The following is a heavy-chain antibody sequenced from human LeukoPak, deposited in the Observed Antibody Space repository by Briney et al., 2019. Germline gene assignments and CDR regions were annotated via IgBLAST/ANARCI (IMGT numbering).Heavy chain of an antibody. CDR2: ISYDGSNK. D-gene: IGHD5-12*01. CDR3: ARDGRLRFLDY. CDR1: GFTFSSYA. Sequence: GGSLRLSCAVSGFTFSSYAMHWVRQAPGKGLEWVAVISYDGSNKYYADSVKGRFTISRDNSKNTLYLQMNSLRAEDTAVYYCARDGRLRFLDYWGQGTLVTVSS. J-gene: IGHJ4*02. V-gene: IGHV3-30-3*01.